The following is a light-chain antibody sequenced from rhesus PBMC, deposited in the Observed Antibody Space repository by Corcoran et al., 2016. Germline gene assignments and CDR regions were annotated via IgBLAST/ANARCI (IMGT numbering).Light chain of an antibody. J-gene: IGKJ1*01. Sequence: DIQMTQSPSSLSASVGDTVTITCRASQSIGSWLAWYQQTPGKAPKLLISKASNLRRGVPSRFSGSGSETDFTLTISSLESEDFATYFCQQYSSGPRTFGQGTKVEIK. CDR3: QQYSSGPRT. CDR1: QSIGSW. V-gene: IGKV1-22*01. CDR2: KAS.